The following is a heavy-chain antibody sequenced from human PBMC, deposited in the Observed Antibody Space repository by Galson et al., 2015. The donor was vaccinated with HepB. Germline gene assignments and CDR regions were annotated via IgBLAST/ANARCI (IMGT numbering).Heavy chain of an antibody. CDR3: ARDPYGSDEYYYYYGMDV. V-gene: IGHV3-30-3*01. Sequence: SLRLSCAASGFTFSSYAMHWVRQAPGRGLEWVAVISYDGSNKYYADSVKGRFTISRDNSKNTLYLQMNSLRAEDTAVYYCARDPYGSDEYYYYYGMDVWGQGTTVTVSS. CDR2: ISYDGSNK. D-gene: IGHD3-10*01. CDR1: GFTFSSYA. J-gene: IGHJ6*02.